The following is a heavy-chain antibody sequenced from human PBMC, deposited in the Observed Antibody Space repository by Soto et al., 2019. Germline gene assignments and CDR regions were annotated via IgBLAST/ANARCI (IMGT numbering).Heavy chain of an antibody. Sequence: SETLSLTCTVSGGSISSYYWSWIRQPPGKGLEWIGYIYCSGSTNYNPSLKSRVTISVDTSKNQFSLKLSSVTAEDTAVYFCARELDPYYGGNSLSLDHWGQGTLVTVSS. V-gene: IGHV4-59*01. D-gene: IGHD4-17*01. J-gene: IGHJ4*02. CDR3: ARELDPYYGGNSLSLDH. CDR2: IYCSGST. CDR1: GGSISSYY.